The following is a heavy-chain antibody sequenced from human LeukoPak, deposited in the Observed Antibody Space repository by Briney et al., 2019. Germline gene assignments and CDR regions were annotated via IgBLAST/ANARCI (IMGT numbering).Heavy chain of an antibody. CDR1: GYTFTSYY. J-gene: IGHJ4*02. D-gene: IGHD2-2*01. V-gene: IGHV1-46*01. Sequence: ASVKVSCKASGYTFTSYYMHWVRQAPGQGLEWMGIINPSGGSTNYAQKFQGRVTMTRDTSTSTVYMELSRLRSDDTAVYYCARIYCSSTSCFDYWGQGTLVTVSS. CDR2: INPSGGST. CDR3: ARIYCSSTSCFDY.